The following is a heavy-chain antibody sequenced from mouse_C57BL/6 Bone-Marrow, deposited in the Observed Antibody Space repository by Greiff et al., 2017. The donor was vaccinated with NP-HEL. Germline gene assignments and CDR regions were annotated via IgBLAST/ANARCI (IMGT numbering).Heavy chain of an antibody. CDR3: ARYYYYNNYYAMDY. V-gene: IGHV7-3*01. CDR2: IRNKANGYTT. CDR1: GFTFTDYY. Sequence: EVKLVESGGGLVQPGASLSLSCAASGFTFTDYYMSWVRQPPGKALEWLGFIRNKANGYTTEYSVTVKGRFTISRDNSQSIRYLHRNALRAEDSVTYYCARYYYYNNYYAMDYWGQGTSVTVSS. J-gene: IGHJ4*01. D-gene: IGHD2-5*01.